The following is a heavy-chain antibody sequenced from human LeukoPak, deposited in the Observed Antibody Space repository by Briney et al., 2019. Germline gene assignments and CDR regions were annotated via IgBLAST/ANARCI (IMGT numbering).Heavy chain of an antibody. CDR2: IYYSGST. D-gene: IGHD3-3*01. J-gene: IGHJ4*02. Sequence: SETLSLTCTVSGGSISSYYWSWIRQPPGKGLEWIGYIYYSGSTNYNPSLESRVTISVDTSKNQFSLKLSSVTAADTAVYYCAAAPGANTIFGAPNFDYWGQGTLVTVSS. CDR3: AAAPGANTIFGAPNFDY. CDR1: GGSISSYY. V-gene: IGHV4-59*01.